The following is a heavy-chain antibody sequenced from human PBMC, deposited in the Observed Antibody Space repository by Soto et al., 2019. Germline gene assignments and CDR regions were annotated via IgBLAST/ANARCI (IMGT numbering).Heavy chain of an antibody. CDR3: ATSSGSLTLTYYYYGMDV. Sequence: GGSLRLSCAASGFTVSSNYMSWVRQAPGKGLEWVSVIYSGGSTYYADSEKGRFTISRDNSKNTLYLQMNSLRAEDTAVYYCATSSGSLTLTYYYYGMDVWGQGTTVTVSS. D-gene: IGHD3-10*01. CDR1: GFTVSSNY. CDR2: IYSGGST. J-gene: IGHJ6*02. V-gene: IGHV3-53*01.